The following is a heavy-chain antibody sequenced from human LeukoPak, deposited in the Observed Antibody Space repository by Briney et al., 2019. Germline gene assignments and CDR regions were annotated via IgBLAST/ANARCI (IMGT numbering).Heavy chain of an antibody. Sequence: SETLSLTCTVSGGSISSSSHYWGWIRQPPGKGLEWIGSIHYSENTYYNPSLKSRVTISVDTSKNQFSLKLSSLTAADTAVYYCVWTAGYFDYWGQGTLVTVSS. CDR1: GGSISSSSHY. CDR2: IHYSENT. J-gene: IGHJ4*02. CDR3: VWTAGYFDY. D-gene: IGHD6-25*01. V-gene: IGHV4-39*01.